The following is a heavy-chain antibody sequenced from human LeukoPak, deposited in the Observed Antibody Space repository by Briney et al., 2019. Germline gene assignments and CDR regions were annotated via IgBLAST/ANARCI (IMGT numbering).Heavy chain of an antibody. J-gene: IGHJ5*02. Sequence: PSQTLSLTCTVSGGSMSNYYWNWIRQPPGKGLEWIGYMFYTGSGKYNPSLKSRVTISVDTSQRQISLKLTSVTTADTAVYYCAANLPGYSYGYWVAWGQGTLVTVSS. CDR3: AANLPGYSYGYWVA. CDR1: GGSMSNYY. V-gene: IGHV4-59*01. D-gene: IGHD5-18*01. CDR2: MFYTGSG.